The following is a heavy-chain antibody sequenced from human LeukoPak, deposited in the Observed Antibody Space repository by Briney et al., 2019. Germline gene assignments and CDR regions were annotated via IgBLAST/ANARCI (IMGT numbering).Heavy chain of an antibody. D-gene: IGHD4-23*01. J-gene: IGHJ4*02. Sequence: SETLSLTCAVSGYSISSGYYWGWIRPPPGKGLEWIGSIYHSGSTYYNPSLKSRVTISVDTSKNQFSLRLSSVTAADTAVYYCARTPTTVVTYYFDYWGQGTLVTVSS. V-gene: IGHV4-38-2*01. CDR2: IYHSGST. CDR1: GYSISSGYY. CDR3: ARTPTTVVTYYFDY.